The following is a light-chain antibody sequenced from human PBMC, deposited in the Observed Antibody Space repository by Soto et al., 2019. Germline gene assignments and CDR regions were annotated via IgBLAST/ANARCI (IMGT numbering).Light chain of an antibody. CDR1: SSNIGSNT. J-gene: IGLJ3*02. CDR2: SNN. V-gene: IGLV1-44*01. CDR3: AAWDDSLNGGV. Sequence: QSVLTQPPSASGTPGQRVTISCSGSSSNIGSNTVNWYQQLPGTDPKLLIYSNNHRPSGVPDRFSCSKYGTSASLAISGLQSEDEDDYYCAAWDDSLNGGVFGGGTKVTVL.